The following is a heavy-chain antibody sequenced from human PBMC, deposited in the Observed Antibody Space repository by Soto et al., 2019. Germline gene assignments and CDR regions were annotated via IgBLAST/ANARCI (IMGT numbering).Heavy chain of an antibody. V-gene: IGHV3-30*03. CDR2: ISFDGSKT. CDR1: GSTFSNYD. J-gene: IGHJ4*02. CDR3: VREGYSGSYAAF. D-gene: IGHD1-26*01. Sequence: QVQLVQSGGGVVQPGRSLSLSCEASGSTFSNYDMDWVRQAPGKGLEWVAIISFDGSKTYYADSVKGRFTVSRVNSKNTLFLQMNSLRPDDTATYYCVREGYSGSYAAFWGQGSLVTVSS.